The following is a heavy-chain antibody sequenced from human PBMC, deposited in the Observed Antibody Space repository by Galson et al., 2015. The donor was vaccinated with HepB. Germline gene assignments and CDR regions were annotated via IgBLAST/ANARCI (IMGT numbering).Heavy chain of an antibody. CDR2: ISYDGSNK. CDR3: ATMPGAYGDYVIPPNWFDS. CDR1: GFTFSSYA. Sequence: SLRLSCAASGFTFSSYAMHWVRQAPGKGLEWVAVISYDGSNKFYADSVKGRFTISRDNAKNTLYLQVNSLRAEDTAVYYCATMPGAYGDYVIPPNWFDSWGQGTLVTVSS. J-gene: IGHJ5*01. D-gene: IGHD4-17*01. V-gene: IGHV3-30-3*01.